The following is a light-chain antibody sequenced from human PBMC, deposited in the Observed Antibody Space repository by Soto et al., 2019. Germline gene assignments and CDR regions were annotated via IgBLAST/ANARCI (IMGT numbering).Light chain of an antibody. CDR3: CSYAGSYTP. CDR2: DVS. V-gene: IGLV2-11*01. Sequence: QSVLTQPRSVSGSPGQSVTISCTGTSSDVGGYNYVSWYQQHPGKAPKLMIYDVSKRPSGVPDRFSGSKSGNTASLTISGLQAEDDADYYCCSYAGSYTPFGTGTKLTVL. J-gene: IGLJ1*01. CDR1: SSDVGGYNY.